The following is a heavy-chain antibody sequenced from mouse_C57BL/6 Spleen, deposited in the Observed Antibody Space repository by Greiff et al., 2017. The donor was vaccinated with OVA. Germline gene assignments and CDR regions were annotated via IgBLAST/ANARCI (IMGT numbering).Heavy chain of an antibody. CDR2: ISSSSSTI. J-gene: IGHJ1*03. V-gene: IGHV5-17*01. CDR3: ATDYDGYFDV. CDR1: GFTFSDYG. D-gene: IGHD2-4*01. Sequence: EVKLVESGGGLVKPGGSLKLSCAASGFTFSDYGMHWVRQAPEKGLEWVAYISSSSSTIYYADTVKGRFTISRDNAKNTLFLQMTSLRSEDTAMYYCATDYDGYFDVWGTGTTVTVSS.